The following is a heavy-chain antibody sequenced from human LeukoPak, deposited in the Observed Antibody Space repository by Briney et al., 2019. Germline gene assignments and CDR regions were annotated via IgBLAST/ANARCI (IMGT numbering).Heavy chain of an antibody. V-gene: IGHV4-30-2*01. CDR2: IYHSGDT. Sequence: SETLSLTCTVSGGSITSGNYYWSWIRQAPGRGLEWIGYIYHSGDTYSNPSLKGRATVSMDRSKNQFSLNLRSVTAADTAVYYCARVQFGIWAVAGTTIGAFDIWGQGTMVTVSS. D-gene: IGHD6-19*01. CDR1: GGSITSGNYY. CDR3: ARVQFGIWAVAGTTIGAFDI. J-gene: IGHJ3*02.